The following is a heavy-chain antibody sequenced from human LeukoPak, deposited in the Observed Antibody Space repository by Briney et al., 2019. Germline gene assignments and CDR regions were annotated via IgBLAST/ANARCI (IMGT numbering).Heavy chain of an antibody. CDR3: AKDGSSNYVRTYFDY. D-gene: IGHD4-11*01. CDR1: GFTFSSYA. J-gene: IGHJ4*02. CDR2: ISGSGGST. V-gene: IGHV3-23*01. Sequence: QPGGSLRLSCAASGFTFSSYAMSWVRQAPGKGLEWVSAISGSGGSTYYADSVKGRFTISRDNSKNTLYLQMNSLRAGDTAVYYCAKDGSSNYVRTYFDYWGQGTLVTVSS.